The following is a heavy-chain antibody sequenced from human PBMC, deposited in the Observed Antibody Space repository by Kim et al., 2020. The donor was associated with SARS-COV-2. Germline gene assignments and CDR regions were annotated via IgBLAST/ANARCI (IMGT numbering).Heavy chain of an antibody. CDR2: IYHSGST. J-gene: IGHJ6*02. V-gene: IGHV4-30-2*01. D-gene: IGHD3-16*01. CDR1: GGSISSGGYS. CDR3: ARGLYRKDGMDV. Sequence: SETLSLTCAVSGGSISSGGYSWSWIRQPPGKGLEWIGYIYHSGSTYYNPSLKSRVTISVDRSKNQFSLKLSSVTAADTAVYYCARGLYRKDGMDVWGQGTTVTVSS.